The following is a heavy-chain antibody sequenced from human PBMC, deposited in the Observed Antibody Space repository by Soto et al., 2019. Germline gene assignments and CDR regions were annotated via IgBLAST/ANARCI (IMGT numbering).Heavy chain of an antibody. CDR3: AGIGEDIYYGMDV. CDR1: VGSMRSYY. Sequence: SETLSLTCIVSVGSMRSYYWNWIRQPAGKGLEWIGRIYSRGDTNYNPSLKSRVTMLVDTSKNEFSLRLNSVTAADTAVYYCAGIGEDIYYGMDVWGQGTTVTVSS. J-gene: IGHJ6*02. CDR2: IYSRGDT. D-gene: IGHD2-15*01. V-gene: IGHV4-4*07.